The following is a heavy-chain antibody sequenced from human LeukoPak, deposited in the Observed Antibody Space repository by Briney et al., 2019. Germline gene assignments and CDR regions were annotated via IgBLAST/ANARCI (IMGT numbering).Heavy chain of an antibody. Sequence: SETLSLTCTVSGGSISSYYWSWIRQSPGKGLEWIGYIYYSGSTKYNPSLKSRVTISVDTSKNQFSLKLSSVTAADTAVYYCARRLYHYDTTEGHDAFGIWGQGTMVTVS. J-gene: IGHJ3*02. CDR3: ARRLYHYDTTEGHDAFGI. V-gene: IGHV4-59*08. D-gene: IGHD3-22*01. CDR1: GGSISSYY. CDR2: IYYSGST.